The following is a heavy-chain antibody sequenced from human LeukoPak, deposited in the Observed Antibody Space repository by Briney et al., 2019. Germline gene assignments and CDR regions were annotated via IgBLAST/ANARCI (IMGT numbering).Heavy chain of an antibody. CDR2: ISYSGNT. J-gene: IGHJ4*02. CDR3: ARLWGGYRPPDY. CDR1: GGSFSGGGYY. Sequence: SETLSLTCTVSGGSFSGGGYYWGWVRQPPGKGLEWIGSISYSGNTYLNPSLMSRVTISVDTSKNRVSLRLSSLTAADTAVYYCARLWGGYRPPDYWGQGTLVTVSS. V-gene: IGHV4-39*01. D-gene: IGHD3-3*01.